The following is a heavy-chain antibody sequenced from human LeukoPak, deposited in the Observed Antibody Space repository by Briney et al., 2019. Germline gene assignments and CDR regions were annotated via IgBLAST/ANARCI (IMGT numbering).Heavy chain of an antibody. Sequence: SQTLSLTFAISGDSVSSNSAAWNWIRQSPSRGLEWLGSTYYRSKWYNDYAVSVKSLITINPDTSKNPFSLQLNSVTPEDTAVYYCARAVKDWGPSDAFDIWGQGTMVTVSS. D-gene: IGHD7-27*01. CDR2: TYYRSKWYN. CDR1: GDSVSSNSAA. CDR3: ARAVKDWGPSDAFDI. V-gene: IGHV6-1*01. J-gene: IGHJ3*02.